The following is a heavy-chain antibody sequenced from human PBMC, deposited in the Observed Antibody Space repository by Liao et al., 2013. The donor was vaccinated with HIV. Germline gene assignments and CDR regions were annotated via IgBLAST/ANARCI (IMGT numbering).Heavy chain of an antibody. D-gene: IGHD6-13*01. CDR2: IDHSGTT. CDR1: GGSLKGYY. CDR3: ARAAAPPPTAAAYYYYMDV. J-gene: IGHJ6*03. Sequence: QVQLQQWGAGFLKPSETLSLTCVVDGGSLKGYYWTWIRQPPGKGLEWVGEIDHSGTTNYDPSLESRVTISIDTSKNQFSLKLSSVTAADTAVYYCARAAAPPPTAAAYYYYMDVWAKGTTVTVSS. V-gene: IGHV4-34*01.